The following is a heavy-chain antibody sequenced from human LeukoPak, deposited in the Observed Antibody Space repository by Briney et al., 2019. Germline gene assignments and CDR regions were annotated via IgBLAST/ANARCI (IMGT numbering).Heavy chain of an antibody. CDR2: ININTGNP. Sequence: ASVKVSCKASGGTFSSYAISWVRQAPGQGLEWVGWININTGNPTYAQGFTGRFVFSLDTSVSTAYLQINSLKAEDTAVYYCAREGPGLLWFGSHIPNWFDPWGQGTLVTVSS. CDR1: GGTFSSYA. V-gene: IGHV7-4-1*02. D-gene: IGHD3-10*01. CDR3: AREGPGLLWFGSHIPNWFDP. J-gene: IGHJ5*02.